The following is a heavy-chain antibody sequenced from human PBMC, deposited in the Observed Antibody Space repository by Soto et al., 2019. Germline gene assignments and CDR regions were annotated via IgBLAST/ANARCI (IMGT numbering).Heavy chain of an antibody. CDR2: IYYSGST. Sequence: SETLSLTCTVSGGSISSYYWSWIRQPPGKGLEWIGYIYYSGSTNYNPSLKSRVTISVDTSKNQFSLKLSSVTAVDTAVYYCARVGYSSSGARVGYYYYYYMDVWGKGTTVTVSS. CDR3: ARVGYSSSGARVGYYYYYYMDV. V-gene: IGHV4-59*01. CDR1: GGSISSYY. J-gene: IGHJ6*03. D-gene: IGHD6-13*01.